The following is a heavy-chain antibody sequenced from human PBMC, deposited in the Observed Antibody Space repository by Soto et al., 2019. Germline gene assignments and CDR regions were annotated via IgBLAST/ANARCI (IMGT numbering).Heavy chain of an antibody. J-gene: IGHJ6*02. V-gene: IGHV5-10-1*01. CDR2: IDPSDSYT. CDR1: GYSFTSYW. D-gene: IGHD3-22*01. Sequence: RGESLKISCKGSGYSFTSYWISWVRQMPGKGLEWMGRIDPSDSYTNYSPSFQGHVTISADKSISTAYLQWSSLKASDTAMYYCARQRDYDSSGHYFPPRYYGMDVWGQGTTVTVYS. CDR3: ARQRDYDSSGHYFPPRYYGMDV.